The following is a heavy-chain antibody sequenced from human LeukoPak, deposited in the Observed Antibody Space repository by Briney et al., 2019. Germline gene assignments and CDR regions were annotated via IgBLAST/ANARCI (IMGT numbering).Heavy chain of an antibody. CDR1: GGSISSTSYY. V-gene: IGHV4-39*01. J-gene: IGHJ4*02. CDR2: IYYSWDT. CDR3: ATTPYYYDSPDY. D-gene: IGHD3-22*01. Sequence: SETLSLTCTVSGGSISSTSYYWGWIRQPPGKGLEWIGSIYYSWDTYYNPSLKSRVTISVDTSKNQFSLKLSSVTAADTAVYYCATTPYYYDSPDYWGQGTLVTVSS.